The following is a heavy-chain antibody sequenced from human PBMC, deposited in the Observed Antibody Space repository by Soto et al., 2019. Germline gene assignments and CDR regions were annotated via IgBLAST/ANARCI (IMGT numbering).Heavy chain of an antibody. J-gene: IGHJ6*02. CDR3: ARDGRNVLYYYYYGMDV. CDR1: GYTFTSYD. V-gene: IGHV1-8*01. D-gene: IGHD2-15*01. Sequence: QVQLVQSGAEVKKPGASVKVSCKASGYTFTSYDINWVRQATGQGLEWMGWMNPNSGNTGYAQKFQGRGTMTRNTAISTAYMEVSSLRSEDTAVYYCARDGRNVLYYYYYGMDVWGQGTTVTVSS. CDR2: MNPNSGNT.